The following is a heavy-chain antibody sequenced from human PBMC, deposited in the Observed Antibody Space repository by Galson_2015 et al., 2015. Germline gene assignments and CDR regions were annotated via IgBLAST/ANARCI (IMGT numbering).Heavy chain of an antibody. CDR1: GYSFTSYW. V-gene: IGHV5-10-1*01. D-gene: IGHD1-1*01. Sequence: QSGAEVKKPGESLRISCKGSGYSFTSYWISWVRQMPGKGLEWMGRIDPSDSYTNYSPSFQGHVTISADKSISTAYLQWSSLKASDTAMYYCATTTGTTSDFDYWGQGTLATVSS. CDR2: IDPSDSYT. J-gene: IGHJ4*02. CDR3: ATTTGTTSDFDY.